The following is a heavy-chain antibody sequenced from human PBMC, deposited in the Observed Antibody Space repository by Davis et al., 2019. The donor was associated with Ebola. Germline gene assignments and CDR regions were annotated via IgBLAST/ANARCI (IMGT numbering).Heavy chain of an antibody. D-gene: IGHD4-11*01. V-gene: IGHV1-18*01. Sequence: ASVKVSCKASGYTFTSYGISWVRQAPGQGLEWMGWISAYNGNTNYAQKLQGRVTMTTDTSTSTAYMELRRLRSDDTAVYYCARVKGFTGHYYYYGMDVWGQGTTVTVSS. CDR2: ISAYNGNT. CDR1: GYTFTSYG. J-gene: IGHJ6*02. CDR3: ARVKGFTGHYYYYGMDV.